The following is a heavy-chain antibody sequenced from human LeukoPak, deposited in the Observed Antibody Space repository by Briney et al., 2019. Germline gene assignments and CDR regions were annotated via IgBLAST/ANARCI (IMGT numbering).Heavy chain of an antibody. CDR1: GGTFSSYA. D-gene: IGHD6-13*01. Sequence: SVKVSCKASGGTFSSYAISWVRQAPGQGLEWMGRIIPILGIANYAQKFQGRVTITADKSTSTAYMELSSLRSEDTAVYYCARDGDDSSSGSHLFDYWGQGTLVTVSS. CDR3: ARDGDDSSSGSHLFDY. J-gene: IGHJ4*02. V-gene: IGHV1-69*04. CDR2: IIPILGIA.